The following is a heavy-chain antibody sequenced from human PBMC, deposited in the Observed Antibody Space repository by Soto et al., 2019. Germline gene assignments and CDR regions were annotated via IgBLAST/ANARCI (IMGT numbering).Heavy chain of an antibody. J-gene: IGHJ6*03. CDR2: INHSGST. CDR3: ARGGGGSLQQYYYYYMDV. V-gene: IGHV4-34*01. Sequence: QVQLQQWGAGLLKPSETLSLTCAVYGGSFSGYYWSWIRQPPGKGLEWIGEINHSGSTNYNPSLKSRVTISVDTSKNQFSLKLSSVTAADTAVYYCARGGGGSLQQYYYYYMDVWGKGTTVTVSS. CDR1: GGSFSGYY. D-gene: IGHD3-16*01.